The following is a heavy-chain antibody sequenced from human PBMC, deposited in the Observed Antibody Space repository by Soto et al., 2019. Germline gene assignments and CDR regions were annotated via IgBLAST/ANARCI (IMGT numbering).Heavy chain of an antibody. CDR3: AKDRDGYLDY. V-gene: IGHV3-30*18. CDR1: GFTFSSYG. Sequence: QVQLVESGGGVVQPGRSLRLSCAASGFTFSSYGMHWVRQAPGKGLEWVAVISYDGSNKYYADSVKGRFTISRDNSKNTLYQQMNSLRAEDTAVYYCAKDRDGYLDYWGQGTLVTVSS. J-gene: IGHJ4*02. CDR2: ISYDGSNK.